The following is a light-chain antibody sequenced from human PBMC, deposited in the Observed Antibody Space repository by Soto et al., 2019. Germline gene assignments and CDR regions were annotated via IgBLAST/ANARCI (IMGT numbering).Light chain of an antibody. CDR1: SSDVGGYDY. J-gene: IGLJ3*02. V-gene: IGLV2-14*01. Sequence: QSALTQPASVSGSPGQSITISCTGTSSDVGGYDYVSWYQQHPGKAPKLMIFEVNNRPSGVAHRFSGSKSGDTASLTISGLPPDDEADYCCFSYTSSSTRVFGGGTKLTVL. CDR3: FSYTSSSTRV. CDR2: EVN.